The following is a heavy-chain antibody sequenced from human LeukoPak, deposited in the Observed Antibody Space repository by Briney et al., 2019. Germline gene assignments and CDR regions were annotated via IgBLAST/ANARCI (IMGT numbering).Heavy chain of an antibody. V-gene: IGHV3-30-3*01. CDR2: ISYDGSNK. CDR1: GFTFSSYA. CDR3: AKDRSSWGHGSFDY. J-gene: IGHJ4*02. D-gene: IGHD6-13*01. Sequence: GRSLRLSCAASGFTFSSYAMHWVRQAPGKGLEWVAVISYDGSNKYYADSVKGRFTISRDNSKNTLYLQMNRLRAEDTAVYYCAKDRSSWGHGSFDYWGQGTLVTVSS.